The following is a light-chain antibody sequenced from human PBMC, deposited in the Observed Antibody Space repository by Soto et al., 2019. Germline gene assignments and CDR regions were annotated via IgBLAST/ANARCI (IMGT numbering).Light chain of an antibody. J-gene: IGKJ1*01. Sequence: EIAMTQSPATPSVSPGERATLSCRASQSVSSKLAWYQQKPGQAPRLLIYDASTRATGIPARFSGSGSGTEFTLTISSLQSEDFAVYYCQQFNNWPRTFGQGTKVDI. CDR3: QQFNNWPRT. CDR2: DAS. CDR1: QSVSSK. V-gene: IGKV3-15*01.